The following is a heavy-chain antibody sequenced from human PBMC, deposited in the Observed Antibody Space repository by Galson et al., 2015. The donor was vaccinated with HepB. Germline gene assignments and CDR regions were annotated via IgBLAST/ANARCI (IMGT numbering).Heavy chain of an antibody. CDR3: ARGHWLVT. CDR1: GSTFSTYD. CDR2: MNPDSGNT. V-gene: IGHV1-8*01. D-gene: IGHD6-19*01. J-gene: IGHJ4*02. Sequence: SVKVSCKASGSTFSTYDFNWVRQATGQGLEWMGWMNPDSGNTGYAQKFQGRVTMTRDTSISTAYMELSGLTSDDTAVYYCARGHWLVTWGQGTLVTVSS.